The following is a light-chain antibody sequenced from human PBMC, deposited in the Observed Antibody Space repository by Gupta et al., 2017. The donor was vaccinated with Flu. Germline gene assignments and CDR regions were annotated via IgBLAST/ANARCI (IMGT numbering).Light chain of an antibody. J-gene: IGKJ2*01. V-gene: IGKV1-39*01. Sequence: SLSASVGDRVTMTCRASQSISRYLNWYQQKPGKAPKLLIYAASSLQRGVTSRFSGSGAGTDFTLTISSRQPEDFATYYCQQRYSTPPEYTFGQGTKVEIK. CDR2: AAS. CDR1: QSISRY. CDR3: QQRYSTPPEYT.